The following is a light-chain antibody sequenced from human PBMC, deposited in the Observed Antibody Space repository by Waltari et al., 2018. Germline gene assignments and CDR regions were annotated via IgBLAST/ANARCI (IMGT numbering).Light chain of an antibody. CDR1: KLGNKY. CDR3: QAWDNSTVV. J-gene: IGLJ2*01. Sequence: SYELTQPPSVSVSPGQTASITCSGDKLGNKYAYWYQQKPGQSPVLVIYQDNKRPSGITERFSGSNTGNTATLTISGTQAMYEADYYCQAWDNSTVVFGGGTKLTVL. CDR2: QDN. V-gene: IGLV3-1*01.